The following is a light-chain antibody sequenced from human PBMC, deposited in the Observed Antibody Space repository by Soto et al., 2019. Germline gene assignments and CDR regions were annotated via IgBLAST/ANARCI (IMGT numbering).Light chain of an antibody. J-gene: IGKJ4*01. Sequence: EIVMTQSPATLSVSPGERATLFCRASQSVSTYLAWYQQKAGQAPRLLIYGPSTRATGIPARFSGSGSGTEFTLTVSSLQSEDFAVYYCQQYYTWPLTFGGGTKVEVK. CDR3: QQYYTWPLT. V-gene: IGKV3-15*01. CDR1: QSVSTY. CDR2: GPS.